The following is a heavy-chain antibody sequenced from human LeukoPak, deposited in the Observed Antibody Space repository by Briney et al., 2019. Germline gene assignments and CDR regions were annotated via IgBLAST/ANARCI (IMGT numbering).Heavy chain of an antibody. CDR3: ARDGGSSSGWYDY. Sequence: PGGSLRLTCTVSGGSISSYYWSWIRQPPGKGLEWIGYIYYSGSTNYNPSLKSRVTISVDTSKNQFSLKLSSVTAADTAVYYCARDGGSSSGWYDYWGQGTLVTVSS. CDR2: IYYSGST. J-gene: IGHJ4*02. V-gene: IGHV4-59*01. CDR1: GGSISSYY. D-gene: IGHD6-19*01.